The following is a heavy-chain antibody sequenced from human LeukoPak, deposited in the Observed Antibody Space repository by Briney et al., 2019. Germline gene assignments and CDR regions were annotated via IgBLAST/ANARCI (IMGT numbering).Heavy chain of an antibody. CDR2: ISGSGYST. V-gene: IGHV3-23*01. J-gene: IGHJ4*02. D-gene: IGHD6-13*01. Sequence: GGSLRLSCAASGFTFSSHAMSWVRQAPGQGLGWVASISGSGYSTYYADSVKGRFTISTDNSKNTVFLHMNSPRAEDTAVYYCAKATYSSSWNLYFDFWGQGTLVTVSS. CDR1: GFTFSSHA. CDR3: AKATYSSSWNLYFDF.